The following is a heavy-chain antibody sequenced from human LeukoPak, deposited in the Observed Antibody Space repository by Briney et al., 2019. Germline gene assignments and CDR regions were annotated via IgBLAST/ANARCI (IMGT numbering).Heavy chain of an antibody. CDR3: ARAELYYFDY. CDR1: GGSXSSGSYY. V-gene: IGHV4-61*02. J-gene: IGHJ4*02. Sequence: TCTVXGGSXSSGSYYWSWIRQPAGKGLEWIVRIYTSGSTYYNPSLKSRVTISVETTKNQFSLKLSSVTAADTAVYYCARAELYYFDYWGQGTLVTVSS. CDR2: IYTSGST. D-gene: IGHD1-26*01.